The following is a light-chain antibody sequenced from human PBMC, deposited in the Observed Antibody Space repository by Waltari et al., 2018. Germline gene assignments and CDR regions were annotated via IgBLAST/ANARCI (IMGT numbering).Light chain of an antibody. V-gene: IGLV2-23*02. J-gene: IGLJ1*01. CDR1: SRDVGTYDL. Sequence: QSALTQPASVSGSPGQSITISCTGTSRDVGTYDLFSWYQQHPGKAPHLMTSDVSKRPSGVSSRFSGFKSANTASLAISGLQAEDDADYSCGSYAGSSPPYVFGTGTKVTGL. CDR3: GSYAGSSPPYV. CDR2: DVS.